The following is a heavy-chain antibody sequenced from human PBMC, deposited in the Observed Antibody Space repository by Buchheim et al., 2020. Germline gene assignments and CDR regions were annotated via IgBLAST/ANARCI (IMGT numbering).Heavy chain of an antibody. D-gene: IGHD2/OR15-2a*01. CDR1: GDSVSSNSAA. J-gene: IGHJ6*02. CDR2: TYYRSKWYN. CDR3: ASRYCNTDNCREYGMDV. Sequence: QVQLQQSGPGLVKPSQTLSLTCAISGDSVSSNSAAWNWIRQSPSRGLEWLGRTYYRSKWYNDYAVSVKRRITINPKTSKNQFSLQLNSVTPEDTGVYYCASRYCNTDNCREYGMDVWGQGTT. V-gene: IGHV6-1*01.